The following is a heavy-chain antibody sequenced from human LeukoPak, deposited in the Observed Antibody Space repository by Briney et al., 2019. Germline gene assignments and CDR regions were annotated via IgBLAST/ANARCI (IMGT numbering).Heavy chain of an antibody. D-gene: IGHD1-7*01. V-gene: IGHV4-59*01. J-gene: IGHJ3*02. CDR1: DGSISSDY. Sequence: SETLSLTCTVSDGSISSDYWSWIRRPPGKGLEWIGYIFYSGSTNYSPALRSRVSISVDTSKSQFSLKLSSVTAADTAVYFCARARVTGTPNAFDIWGQGTMVTVSS. CDR3: ARARVTGTPNAFDI. CDR2: IFYSGST.